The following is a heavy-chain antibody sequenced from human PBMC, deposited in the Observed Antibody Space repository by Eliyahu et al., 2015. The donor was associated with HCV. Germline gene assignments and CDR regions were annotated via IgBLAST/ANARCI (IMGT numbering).Heavy chain of an antibody. CDR1: GYSFTSYW. V-gene: IGHV5-51*01. J-gene: IGHJ2*01. CDR2: IYPGDSDT. CDR3: ARLGGEDIVVVPAAQYWYFDL. Sequence: EVQLVQSGAEVKKPGESLKISCKGSGYSFTSYWIGWVRQMPGKGLEWMGIIYPGDSDTRYSPSFQGQVTISADKSISTAYLQWSSLKASDTAMYYCARLGGEDIVVVPAAQYWYFDLWGRGTLVTVSS. D-gene: IGHD2-2*01.